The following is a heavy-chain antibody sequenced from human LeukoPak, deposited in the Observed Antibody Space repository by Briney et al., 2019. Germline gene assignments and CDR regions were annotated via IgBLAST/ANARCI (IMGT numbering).Heavy chain of an antibody. Sequence: SVKVSCKASGGTFSSYAISWVRQAPGQGLEWMGGIIPIFGTANYAQKFQGRVTITTDESTSTAYMELSSLRSEDTAVYYCARGGPGISAAAPDYWGQGTLVTVSS. CDR2: IIPIFGTA. J-gene: IGHJ4*02. CDR1: GGTFSSYA. V-gene: IGHV1-69*05. CDR3: ARGGPGISAAAPDY. D-gene: IGHD6-13*01.